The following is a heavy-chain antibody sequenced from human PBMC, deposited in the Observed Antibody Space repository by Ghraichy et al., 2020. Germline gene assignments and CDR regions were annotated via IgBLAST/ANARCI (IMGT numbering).Heavy chain of an antibody. CDR1: GGSISSSSYY. V-gene: IGHV4-39*01. D-gene: IGHD4-17*01. CDR2: IYYSGST. CDR3: ARLLLRKRYYYYMDV. Sequence: SETLSLTCTVSGGSISSSSYYWGWIRQPPGKGLEWIGSIYYSGSTYYNQSLKSRVTISVDTSKNQFSLKLSSVTAADTAVYYCARLLLRKRYYYYMDVWGKGTTVTVSS. J-gene: IGHJ6*03.